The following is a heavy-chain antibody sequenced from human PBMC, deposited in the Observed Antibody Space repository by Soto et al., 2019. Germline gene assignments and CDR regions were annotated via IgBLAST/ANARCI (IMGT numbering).Heavy chain of an antibody. CDR2: IIPIFGTA. CDR1: GGTFSSYA. Sequence: SVKVSCKASGGTFSSYAISWVRQAPGQGLEWMGGIIPIFGTANYAQKFQGRVTITADESTSTAYMELSSLRSEDTAVYYCARSYDYSNYVDYWGQGTLVTVSS. D-gene: IGHD4-4*01. CDR3: ARSYDYSNYVDY. J-gene: IGHJ4*02. V-gene: IGHV1-69*13.